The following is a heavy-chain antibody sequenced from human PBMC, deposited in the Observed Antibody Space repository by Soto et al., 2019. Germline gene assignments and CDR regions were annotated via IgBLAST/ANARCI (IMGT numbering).Heavy chain of an antibody. V-gene: IGHV4-34*01. CDR2: INHSGST. CDR3: ARGGGYCSSTSCPKNALDI. Sequence: SETLSLTCAVYGGSFSGYYWSWIRQPPGKGLEWIGEINHSGSTNYNPSLKSRVTVSVDTSKNQFSLKLSSVTAADTAVYYCARGGGYCSSTSCPKNALDIWGQGTMVTVS. J-gene: IGHJ3*02. CDR1: GGSFSGYY. D-gene: IGHD2-2*01.